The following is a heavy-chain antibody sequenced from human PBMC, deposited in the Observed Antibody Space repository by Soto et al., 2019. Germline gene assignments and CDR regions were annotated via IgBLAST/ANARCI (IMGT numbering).Heavy chain of an antibody. CDR1: GFTFSSYG. D-gene: IGHD3-22*01. V-gene: IGHV3-30*18. J-gene: IGHJ4*02. CDR3: AKEAQVYYDSSGYSLPV. CDR2: ISYDGSNK. Sequence: GGSLRLSCAASGFTFSSYGMHWVRQAPGKGLEWVAVISYDGSNKYYADSVKGRFTISRDNSKNTLYLQMNSLRAEDTAVYCCAKEAQVYYDSSGYSLPVWGQGTLVTVSS.